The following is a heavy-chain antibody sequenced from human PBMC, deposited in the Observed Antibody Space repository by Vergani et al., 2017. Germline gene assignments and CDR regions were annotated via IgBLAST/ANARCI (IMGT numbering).Heavy chain of an antibody. CDR2: VDPEDGET. Sequence: EVQLVQSGAEVKKPGATMKISCKVSGYTFTDHYMHWVKQAPGKGLEWGWLVDPEDGETTYAEKFKGRVTIATDTSTDTAHLELSSLRSEDTAVYYCATPQTVTTGGMEVWGQGTKVIVSS. V-gene: IGHV1-69-2*01. CDR1: GYTFTDHY. CDR3: ATPQTVTTGGMEV. J-gene: IGHJ6*02. D-gene: IGHD4-17*01.